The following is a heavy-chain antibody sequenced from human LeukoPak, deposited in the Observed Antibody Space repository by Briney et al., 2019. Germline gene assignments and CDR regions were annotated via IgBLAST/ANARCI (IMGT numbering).Heavy chain of an antibody. Sequence: GGSLRLSCAASGFTFATYTMNCVRGARGEGLEGGSYITSNSSTIYYADSVKGRFTISRDNAKSSLYLQMNSLRAEDTAVYYCERDRGYSGYDGRDYWGQGTLVTVSS. CDR3: ERDRGYSGYDGRDY. CDR2: ITSNSSTI. CDR1: GFTFATYT. V-gene: IGHV3-48*04. J-gene: IGHJ4*02. D-gene: IGHD5-12*01.